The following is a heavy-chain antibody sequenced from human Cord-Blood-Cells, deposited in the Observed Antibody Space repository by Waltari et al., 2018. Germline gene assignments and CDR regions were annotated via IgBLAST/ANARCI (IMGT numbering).Heavy chain of an antibody. J-gene: IGHJ4*02. V-gene: IGHV4-30-2*01. D-gene: IGHD3-3*01. CDR2: IYHSGST. Sequence: QLQLQESGSGLVKPSQTLSLTCAVSGGSISSGGYSWSWTRQPPGKGLEWIGYIYHSGSTYYNPSLKSRVTISVDRSKNQFSLKLSSVTAADTAVYYCARGGSGYYDFWSGYGPLFDYWGQGTLVTVSS. CDR3: ARGGSGYYDFWSGYGPLFDY. CDR1: GGSISSGGYS.